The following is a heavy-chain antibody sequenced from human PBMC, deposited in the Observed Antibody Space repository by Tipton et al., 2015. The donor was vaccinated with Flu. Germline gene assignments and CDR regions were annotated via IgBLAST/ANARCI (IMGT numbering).Heavy chain of an antibody. CDR1: GFTFSSYA. Sequence: GSLRLSCAASGFTFSSYAMSWVRQTPGKGLQWVSGISGSALNTYYADSVKGRFTISRDNSKNTLYLQMSSLRAEDTAIYYCAKDECGGTNCFQYFHHWGQGSLVTVSS. J-gene: IGHJ1*01. D-gene: IGHD2-15*01. CDR3: AKDECGGTNCFQYFHH. CDR2: ISGSALNT. V-gene: IGHV3-23*01.